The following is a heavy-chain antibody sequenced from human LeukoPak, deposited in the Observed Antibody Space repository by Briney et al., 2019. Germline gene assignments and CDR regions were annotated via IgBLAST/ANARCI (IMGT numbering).Heavy chain of an antibody. V-gene: IGHV4-34*01. J-gene: IGHJ5*02. Sequence: PSETLSLTCAVYGGSFSGYYWSWIRQPPGKGLEWIGEINHSGSTNYNPSLKSRVTISLDTSKNQFSLKLSSVTAADTVAYYCARRSDSSGYYGPHNWFAPWGQGTLVTVSS. D-gene: IGHD3-22*01. CDR1: GGSFSGYY. CDR2: INHSGST. CDR3: ARRSDSSGYYGPHNWFAP.